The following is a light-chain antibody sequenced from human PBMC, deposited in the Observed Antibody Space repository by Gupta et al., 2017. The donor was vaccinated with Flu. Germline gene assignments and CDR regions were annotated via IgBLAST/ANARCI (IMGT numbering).Light chain of an antibody. Sequence: QSALTQPASVAGSPGPSITLSCTGTSSDIGTYNYVSWYQQHPGDALILIIYEVSYPPAGTSNFFSCSKSGTTAPPTIAGLEAEDDDYYYCTSDTSSVVVFGGGTKLTVL. J-gene: IGLJ2*01. V-gene: IGLV2-14*01. CDR3: TSDTSSVVV. CDR2: EVS. CDR1: SSDIGTYNY.